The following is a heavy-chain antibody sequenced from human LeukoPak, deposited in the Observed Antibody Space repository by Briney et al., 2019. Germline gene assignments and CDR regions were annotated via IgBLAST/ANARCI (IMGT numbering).Heavy chain of an antibody. CDR2: LYYTGST. CDR1: GASISSTRYS. Sequence: PSETLSFTGTVPGASISSTRYSWGWIRQPPGKGLEWIGNLYYTGSTYYNPSLKSRATLSVDTSKNQFSLKLSSVTAADTAVYYCARLNRPGWFDPWGQGTLVTVSS. CDR3: ARLNRPGWFDP. D-gene: IGHD1-14*01. V-gene: IGHV4-39*01. J-gene: IGHJ5*02.